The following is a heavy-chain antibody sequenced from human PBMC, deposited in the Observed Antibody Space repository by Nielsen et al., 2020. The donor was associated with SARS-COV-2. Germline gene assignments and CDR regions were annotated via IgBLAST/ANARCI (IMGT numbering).Heavy chain of an antibody. CDR1: GFTFSNSV. CDR2: ISGSGDRT. CDR3: AKDFHGSVADFFGN. V-gene: IGHV3-23*01. J-gene: IGHJ4*02. D-gene: IGHD2-2*03. Sequence: GGSLRPSCTASGFTFSNSVMSWVRQTSGKGLEWVSSISGSGDRTDYADSVKGRVIISRDNSKNTLHLQMNSLRAEDTALYFCAKDFHGSVADFFGNWGQGTLVTVSS.